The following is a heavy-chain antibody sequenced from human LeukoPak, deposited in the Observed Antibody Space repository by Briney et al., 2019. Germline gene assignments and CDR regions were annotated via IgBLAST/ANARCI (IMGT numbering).Heavy chain of an antibody. J-gene: IGHJ4*02. D-gene: IGHD2-2*01. V-gene: IGHV3-30-3*01. CDR2: IFYDAINK. Sequence: PGGSLRLSCAASGFTFSSYTMHWVRQAPGKGLEWVAVIFYDAINKYYADSVKGRFTISRDNSKNTLYLQMNSLRNEDTAVYYCARDDPPAAAIPFDYWGQGTLVTVSS. CDR1: GFTFSSYT. CDR3: ARDDPPAAAIPFDY.